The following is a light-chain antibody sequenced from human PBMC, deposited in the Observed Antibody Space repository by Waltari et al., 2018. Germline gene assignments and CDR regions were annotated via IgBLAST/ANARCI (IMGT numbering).Light chain of an antibody. CDR2: AND. CDR1: YSHIGTHY. Sequence: SVFTQPPSVSAAPGQKVTVPCSGSYSHIGTHYVSWYQQHPGTAPKLIIYANDGRPSGTPDRFSASKSATSATLAITGLQTGDEADYYCGTWDSSLSAVVFGGGTKLTVL. CDR3: GTWDSSLSAVV. V-gene: IGLV1-51*02. J-gene: IGLJ3*02.